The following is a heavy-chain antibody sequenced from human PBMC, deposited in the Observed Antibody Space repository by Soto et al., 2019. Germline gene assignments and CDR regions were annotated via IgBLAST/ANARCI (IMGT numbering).Heavy chain of an antibody. CDR2: IYYSGST. CDR3: ARPYRYYDFWSGKDGWFDP. D-gene: IGHD3-3*01. CDR1: GGSISSSSYY. Sequence: SETLSLTCTVSGGSISSSSYYWGWIRQPPGQGLEWIGSIYYSGSTYYNPSLKSRVAISVDTSKNQFSLKLSSVTAADTAVYYCARPYRYYDFWSGKDGWFDPWGQGTLVTVYS. V-gene: IGHV4-39*01. J-gene: IGHJ5*02.